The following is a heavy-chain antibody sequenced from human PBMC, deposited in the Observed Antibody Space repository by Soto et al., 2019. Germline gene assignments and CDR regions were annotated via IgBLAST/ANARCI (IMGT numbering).Heavy chain of an antibody. V-gene: IGHV3-23*01. CDR1: GFTFSSYA. CDR3: AKEDFITRVRGALKDY. Sequence: ELQLLESGGGLVQPGGYLRLYCADSGFTFSSYAMSWVRQAPGKGLEWVSAISGSGSSTYYADSVKGQFTISRDNAKNTLYLQMNSLRAEDTAVYYCAKEDFITRVRGALKDYWGQGTLVTVSS. J-gene: IGHJ4*02. CDR2: ISGSGSST. D-gene: IGHD3-10*01.